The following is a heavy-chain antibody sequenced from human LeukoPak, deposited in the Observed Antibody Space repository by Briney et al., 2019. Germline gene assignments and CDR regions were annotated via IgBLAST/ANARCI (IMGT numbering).Heavy chain of an antibody. CDR3: ATQPVGMAAAGPQYNWFDP. CDR1: GYTFTGYY. CDR2: INPNSGGT. D-gene: IGHD6-13*01. J-gene: IGHJ5*02. V-gene: IGHV1-2*02. Sequence: ASVKVSCKASGYTFTGYYMHWVRQAPGQGLEWMGWINPNSGGTNYAQKFQGRVTMTRDTSISTAYMELSRLRSDDTAVYYCATQPVGMAAAGPQYNWFDPWGQGTLVTVPS.